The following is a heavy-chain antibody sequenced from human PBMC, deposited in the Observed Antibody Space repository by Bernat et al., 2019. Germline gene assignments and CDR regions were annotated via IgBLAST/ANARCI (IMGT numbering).Heavy chain of an antibody. CDR1: GFTFSTYA. CDR2: ITGSGGST. Sequence: EVQLVESGGGLVQPGGSLRLSCVASGFTFSTYAMSWVRQAPGKGLECVSGITGSGGSTYYADSVKGRFTISRDNSKSTLYLKMNSLRAEDTAVYYCAKDRSSGWTYFDYWGQRTLVTVSA. J-gene: IGHJ4*02. CDR3: AKDRSSGWTYFDY. D-gene: IGHD6-19*01. V-gene: IGHV3-23*04.